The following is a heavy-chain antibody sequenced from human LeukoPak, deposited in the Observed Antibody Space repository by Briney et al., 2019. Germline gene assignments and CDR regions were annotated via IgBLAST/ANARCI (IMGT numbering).Heavy chain of an antibody. CDR2: ISSSSSYI. Sequence: SGGSLRLSCAASGFTFSSYSMNWVRQAPGKGLEWVSSISSSSSYIYYADSVKGRFTISRDNAKNSLYLQMNSLRAEDTAVYYCARSLGYSARFDPWGQGTLVTVSS. V-gene: IGHV3-21*01. D-gene: IGHD2-15*01. CDR1: GFTFSSYS. CDR3: ARSLGYSARFDP. J-gene: IGHJ5*02.